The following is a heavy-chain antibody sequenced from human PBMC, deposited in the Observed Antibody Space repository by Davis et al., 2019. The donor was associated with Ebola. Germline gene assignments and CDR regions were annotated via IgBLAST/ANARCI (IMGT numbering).Heavy chain of an antibody. CDR2: INQGGSQN. J-gene: IGHJ4*02. D-gene: IGHD3-22*01. CDR1: GFTFSSYS. V-gene: IGHV3-7*01. CDR3: ATDTSGYYDS. Sequence: GESLKISCAASGFTFSSYSMNWVRQAPGKGLEWVANINQGGSQNYYVESVKGRFTISRDNARNSLYLQMNSLRAEDTAFYYCATDTSGYYDSWGQGTLVTVSS.